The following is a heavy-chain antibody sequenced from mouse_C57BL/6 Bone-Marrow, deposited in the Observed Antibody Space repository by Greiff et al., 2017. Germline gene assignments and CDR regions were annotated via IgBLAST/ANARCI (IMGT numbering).Heavy chain of an antibody. Sequence: QVQLQQPGAELVKPGASVKLSCKASGYTFTSYWMQWVKQRPGQGLEWIGEIDPSASYPNYNQKFKGKATLTVDTSSSTAYMQLSSLPSEDSAVYYCARSDGYYAGDYAMDYWGQGTSVTVAS. CDR2: IDPSASYP. J-gene: IGHJ4*01. CDR1: GYTFTSYW. D-gene: IGHD2-3*01. V-gene: IGHV1-50*01. CDR3: ARSDGYYAGDYAMDY.